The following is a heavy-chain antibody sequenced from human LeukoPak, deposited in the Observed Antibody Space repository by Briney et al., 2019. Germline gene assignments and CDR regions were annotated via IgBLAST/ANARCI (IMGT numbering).Heavy chain of an antibody. CDR1: GGSITNTNY. Sequence: PSETLALTCGVSGGSITNTNYWTWVRQPPGKGLEWIGEVNLQGSTNYNPSLMGRVAIAVDTSENHISLQLTSVTAADTAVYYCAREGGPYRPLDYSGQGTLVTVSS. J-gene: IGHJ4*02. CDR2: VNLQGST. CDR3: AREGGPYRPLDY. V-gene: IGHV4-4*02.